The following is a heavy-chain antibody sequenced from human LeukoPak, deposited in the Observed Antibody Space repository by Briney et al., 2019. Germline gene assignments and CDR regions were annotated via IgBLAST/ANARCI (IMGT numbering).Heavy chain of an antibody. V-gene: IGHV1-8*01. CDR1: GYTFTSYD. J-gene: IGHJ5*02. D-gene: IGHD3-9*01. Sequence: ASVKLSCTASGYTFTSYDISWVRQATGQGLEWMGCMNPNSGNTGYAHTFQGRVTITRNTSISTAYMQLSSVRSEDTAVYYCARVGTIRGGWFDAWGEGTLVTVSS. CDR2: MNPNSGNT. CDR3: ARVGTIRGGWFDA.